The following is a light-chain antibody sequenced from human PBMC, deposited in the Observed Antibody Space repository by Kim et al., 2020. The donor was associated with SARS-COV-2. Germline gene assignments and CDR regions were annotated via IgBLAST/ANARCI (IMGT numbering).Light chain of an antibody. CDR2: EVN. CDR1: SIDIGSYNR. Sequence: GQTGTISCTGTSIDIGSYNRVSWYQQPPGTAPKLIIYEVNNRPSGVPDRFSGSKSGNTASLTLSGLQAEDEADYYCSSFTTSKTLLFGGGTQLTVL. V-gene: IGLV2-18*02. CDR3: SSFTTSKTLL. J-gene: IGLJ2*01.